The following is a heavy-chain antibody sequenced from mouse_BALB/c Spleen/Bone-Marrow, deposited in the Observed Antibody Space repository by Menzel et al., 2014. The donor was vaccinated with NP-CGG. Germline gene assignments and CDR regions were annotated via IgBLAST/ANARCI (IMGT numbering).Heavy chain of an antibody. D-gene: IGHD1-1*01. CDR3: ASHYYDSSPFAY. V-gene: IGHV5-12-2*01. J-gene: IGHJ3*01. CDR2: ISNGGGSI. CDR1: GFTFSSYI. Sequence: EVMLVESGGGLVQPGGSLKLSCAASGFTFSSYIMSWVRQTPEKRLEWVAYISNGGGSIYYPDTVKGRFTISRDNDKNPLYLQMSSLKSEDTAMYYCASHYYDSSPFAYWGQGTLVTVSA.